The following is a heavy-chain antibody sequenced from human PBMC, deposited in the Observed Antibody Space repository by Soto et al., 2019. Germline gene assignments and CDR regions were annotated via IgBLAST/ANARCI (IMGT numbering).Heavy chain of an antibody. CDR2: INHSGST. D-gene: IGHD6-13*01. J-gene: IGHJ4*02. CDR1: GGSFSGYY. Sequence: QVQLQQWGAGLLKPSETLSLTCAVYGGSFSGYYWSWIRQPPGKGLEWIWEINHSGSTNYNPSFKSRVTISVDTSKNQCSLKLSAVTAADTAVYYCATGSSWGLPIPRPFDYWGQGTLVTVSS. CDR3: ATGSSWGLPIPRPFDY. V-gene: IGHV4-34*01.